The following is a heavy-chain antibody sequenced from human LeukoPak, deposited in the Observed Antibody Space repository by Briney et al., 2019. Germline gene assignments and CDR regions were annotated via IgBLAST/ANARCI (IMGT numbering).Heavy chain of an antibody. CDR1: GYTFTSYG. Sequence: ASVKVSCKDSGYTFTSYGISWVRQAPGQGLEWMGWIYTYNDNPNYAQKLQGRVTMTTDTFTTTAYMELRSLRSDDTAVYFCARVPYYYGSGSYYDHWGQGTLVTVSS. D-gene: IGHD3-10*01. CDR2: IYTYNDNP. V-gene: IGHV1-18*01. J-gene: IGHJ4*02. CDR3: ARVPYYYGSGSYYDH.